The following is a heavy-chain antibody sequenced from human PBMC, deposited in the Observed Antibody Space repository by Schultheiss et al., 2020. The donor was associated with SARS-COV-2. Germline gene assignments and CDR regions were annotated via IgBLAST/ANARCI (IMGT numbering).Heavy chain of an antibody. J-gene: IGHJ4*02. CDR1: GFTFSSYA. D-gene: IGHD4-17*01. CDR2: ISGSGGST. CDR3: ARDLDGDPPYDY. Sequence: GESLKISCAASGFTFSSYAMSWVRQAPGKGLEWVSAISGSGGSTYYADSVKGRFTISRDNSKNTLYLQMNSLRAEDTAVYYCARDLDGDPPYDYWGQGTLVTVSS. V-gene: IGHV3-23*01.